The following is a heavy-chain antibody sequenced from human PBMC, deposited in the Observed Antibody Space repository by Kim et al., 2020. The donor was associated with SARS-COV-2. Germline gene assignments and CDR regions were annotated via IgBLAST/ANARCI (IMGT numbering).Heavy chain of an antibody. CDR1: GGSISSGGYY. J-gene: IGHJ3*02. Sequence: SETLSLTCTVSGGSISSGGYYWSWIRQHPGKGLEWIGYIYYSGSTYYNPSLKSRVTISVDTSKNQFSLKLSSVTAADTAVYYCARGARYYYGSGSYKTRAFDIWGQGTMVTVSS. CDR3: ARGARYYYGSGSYKTRAFDI. D-gene: IGHD3-10*01. V-gene: IGHV4-31*03. CDR2: IYYSGST.